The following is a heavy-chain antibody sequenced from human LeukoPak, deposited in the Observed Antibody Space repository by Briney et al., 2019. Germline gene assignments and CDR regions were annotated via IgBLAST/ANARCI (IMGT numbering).Heavy chain of an antibody. V-gene: IGHV3-48*01. J-gene: IGHJ6*02. D-gene: IGHD3-10*01. CDR1: GFTFSSYS. CDR2: ISSSSSTI. CDR3: AREDLWFAPGHLYYYGMDV. Sequence: PGGSLRLSCAASGFTFSSYSMNWVRQAPRKGLEWVSYISSSSSTIYYADSVKGRFTISRDNAKNSLYLQMNSLRAEDTAAYYCAREDLWFAPGHLYYYGMDVWGQGTTVTVSS.